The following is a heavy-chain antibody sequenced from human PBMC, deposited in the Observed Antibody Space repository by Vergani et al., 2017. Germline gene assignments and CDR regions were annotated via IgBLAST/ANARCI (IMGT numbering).Heavy chain of an antibody. Sequence: VQILPSGGGVVQPGGSLRLSCTLSGFTLNTYGIHWVRQAPGKGLEWVASISGSSSYVFYRDSVEGRFTITRDNAKKSVYLQMNSLRAEDTAMYFCARGLWDCTHIRCSPPSYWGQGTQVTVSS. CDR1: GFTLNTYG. V-gene: IGHV3-21*01. J-gene: IGHJ4*02. CDR2: ISGSSSYV. CDR3: ARGLWDCTHIRCSPPSY. D-gene: IGHD2-8*01.